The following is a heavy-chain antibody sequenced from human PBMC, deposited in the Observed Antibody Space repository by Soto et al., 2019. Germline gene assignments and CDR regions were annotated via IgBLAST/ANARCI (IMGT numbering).Heavy chain of an antibody. J-gene: IGHJ4*02. D-gene: IGHD3-22*01. Sequence: SETLSLTCAVSGGSISSGGYSWSWTRQPPGKGLEWIGYIYHSGSTYYNPSLKSRVTISVDRSKNQFSLKLSSGTAADTAVDYFARGGNYYDSSGYGYWGQGTLVTVSS. V-gene: IGHV4-30-2*01. CDR3: ARGGNYYDSSGYGY. CDR2: IYHSGST. CDR1: GGSISSGGYS.